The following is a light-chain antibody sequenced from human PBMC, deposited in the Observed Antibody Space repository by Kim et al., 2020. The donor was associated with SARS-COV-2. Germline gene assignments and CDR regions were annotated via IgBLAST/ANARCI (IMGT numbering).Light chain of an antibody. J-gene: IGLJ3*02. CDR1: SSNTGAGHD. CDR3: QSYDSSLSGWV. Sequence: QRFTRHSTVSSSNTGAGHDVSWCHQLPATPPTSLLYRNSPRPPPAPDPWSRSKSCTSASTAITALQAEDEADYYCQSYDSSLSGWVFGGGTQLTVL. CDR2: RNS. V-gene: IGLV1-40*01.